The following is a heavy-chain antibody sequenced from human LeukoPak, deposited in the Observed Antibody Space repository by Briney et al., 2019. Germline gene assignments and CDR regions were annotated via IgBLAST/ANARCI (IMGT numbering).Heavy chain of an antibody. Sequence: GGSLRLSCAASGFTFSSYGMHWVRQALGKGLEWVAFIRYDGSNKYYADSVKGRFTISRDNSKNTLYLQMNSLRAEDTAVYYCAKDRASGYSYVPFDYWGQGTLVTVSS. J-gene: IGHJ4*02. CDR1: GFTFSSYG. CDR2: IRYDGSNK. D-gene: IGHD5-18*01. CDR3: AKDRASGYSYVPFDY. V-gene: IGHV3-30*02.